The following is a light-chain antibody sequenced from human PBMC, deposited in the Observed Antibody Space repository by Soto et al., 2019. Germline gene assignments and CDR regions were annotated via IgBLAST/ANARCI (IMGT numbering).Light chain of an antibody. J-gene: IGKJ1*01. V-gene: IGKV3-15*01. CDR3: LQYHNLWA. CDR2: RAS. Sequence: EIVMTQSPATLSVSPGERATLSCRASQNIYSNVAWYQQRPGQAPRLLIYRASTRATGIPARFSGSGSGTEFTLTISSLQSEDFTVYSCLQYHNLWAFGQGTKV. CDR1: QNIYSN.